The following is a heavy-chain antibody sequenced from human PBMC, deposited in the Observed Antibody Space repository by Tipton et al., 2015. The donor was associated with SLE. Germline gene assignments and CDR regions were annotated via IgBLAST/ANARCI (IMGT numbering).Heavy chain of an antibody. D-gene: IGHD4-17*01. CDR1: GYTFTTYY. CDR3: ASQHDYGDSSFGY. V-gene: IGHV1-46*01. J-gene: IGHJ4*02. CDR2: INPSSGDT. Sequence: QLVQSGAEVKKPGASVKLSCMASGYTFTTYYIHWVRQAPGQGLEWMAIINPSSGDTTYAHNSPGRVTLTRDTSTGTVYMELNSLRSEDTAVYYWASQHDYGDSSFGYWGQGTLVTVSS.